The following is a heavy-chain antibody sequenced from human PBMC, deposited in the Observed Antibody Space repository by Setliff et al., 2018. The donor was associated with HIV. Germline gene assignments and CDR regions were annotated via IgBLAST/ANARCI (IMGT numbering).Heavy chain of an antibody. Sequence: ASETLSLTCTVSGGSISSSSYYWGWIRQPPGKGLEWIGSIYYSGSTYYNPSLKSRVTISVDTSKNQFSLKLSSVTAADTAVYYCARPVEMANREFDYWGQGTLVTVSS. D-gene: IGHD1-26*01. CDR1: GGSISSSSYY. V-gene: IGHV4-39*01. CDR3: ARPVEMANREFDY. J-gene: IGHJ4*02. CDR2: IYYSGST.